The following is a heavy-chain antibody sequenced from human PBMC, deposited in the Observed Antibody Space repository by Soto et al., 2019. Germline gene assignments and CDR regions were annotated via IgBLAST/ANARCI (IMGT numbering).Heavy chain of an antibody. CDR2: IVVGSGNT. Sequence: SVKVSCKASGFAFTSSAVQWVRQARLQRLEWIGCIVVGSGNTKYAQKFQERVTITRDMYKTTAYMELSSPRSEDKAVYYCAAGDPGIEAALIYRYDYYGMDVWG. V-gene: IGHV1-58*01. J-gene: IGHJ6*02. CDR1: GFAFTSSA. D-gene: IGHD6-13*01. CDR3: AAGDPGIEAALIYRYDYYGMDV.